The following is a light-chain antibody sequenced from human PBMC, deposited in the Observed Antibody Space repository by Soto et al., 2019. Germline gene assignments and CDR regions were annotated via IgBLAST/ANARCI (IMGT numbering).Light chain of an antibody. V-gene: IGLV2-23*01. CDR2: EGT. J-gene: IGLJ2*01. CDR3: CSCADTGTI. CDR1: SSDAGSYNL. Sequence: QSALTQPASVSGSPGQSITISCTGTSSDAGSYNLVSWYQQLPGKAPKLIIYEGTKRPSGVSNRFSGSKSGNTASLTISGLQAEDEADYHCCSCADTGTIFGGGTKLTVL.